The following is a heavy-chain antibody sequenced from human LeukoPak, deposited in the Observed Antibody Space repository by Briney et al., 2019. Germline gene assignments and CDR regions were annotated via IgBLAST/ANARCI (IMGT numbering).Heavy chain of an antibody. J-gene: IGHJ4*02. CDR3: ARVVVGATILFDY. Sequence: PSETLSLTCTVSGGSISSGGYYWSWIRQHPGKGLEWIGYIYYSGSTYYNPSLKSRVTISVDTSKNQFSLKLSSVTAADTAVYYCARVVVGATILFDYWGQGTLVTVSS. CDR2: IYYSGST. D-gene: IGHD1-26*01. CDR1: GGSISSGGYY. V-gene: IGHV4-31*03.